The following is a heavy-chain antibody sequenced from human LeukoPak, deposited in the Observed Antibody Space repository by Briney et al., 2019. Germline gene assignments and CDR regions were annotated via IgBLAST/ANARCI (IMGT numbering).Heavy chain of an antibody. D-gene: IGHD4-17*01. J-gene: IGHJ4*02. Sequence: MSSETLSLTCAVSGYSISSGYYWGWIRQPPGKGLEWIGSIYHSGSTYYNPSLKSRVTISVDTSKNQFSLKLSSVTAADTAVYYCARMSDDYGENFDYWGQGTLVTVSS. CDR2: IYHSGST. CDR3: ARMSDDYGENFDY. CDR1: GYSISSGYY. V-gene: IGHV4-38-2*01.